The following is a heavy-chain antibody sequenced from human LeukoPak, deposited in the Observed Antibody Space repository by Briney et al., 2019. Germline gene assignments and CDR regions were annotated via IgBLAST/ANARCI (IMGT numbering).Heavy chain of an antibody. CDR2: ISAYNGNT. J-gene: IGHJ6*03. V-gene: IGHV1-18*01. CDR1: GYTFTSYG. CDR3: ARVSRGYSYGLSPYYYYYYMDV. Sequence: ASVKVSCKASGYTFTSYGISWVRQAPGQGLEWMGWISAYNGNTNYAQKLQGRVTMTTDTSTSTAYMELRSLRSDDTAVYYCARVSRGYSYGLSPYYYYYYMDVWGKGTTVTVSS. D-gene: IGHD5-18*01.